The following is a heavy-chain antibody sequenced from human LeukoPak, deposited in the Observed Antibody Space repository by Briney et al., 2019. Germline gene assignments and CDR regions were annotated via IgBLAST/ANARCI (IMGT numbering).Heavy chain of an antibody. Sequence: GGSLRLSCAASGFTFGSQVMSWVRQAPGKGLEWVSTISAGGATFYADSVRGRFTISRDNSKNTLYLQMNSLRAEDTAVYYCAKRSGSLHYYEYWGQGTLATVSS. CDR1: GFTFGSQV. V-gene: IGHV3-23*01. CDR3: AKRSGSLHYYEY. J-gene: IGHJ4*02. CDR2: ISAGGAT. D-gene: IGHD1-26*01.